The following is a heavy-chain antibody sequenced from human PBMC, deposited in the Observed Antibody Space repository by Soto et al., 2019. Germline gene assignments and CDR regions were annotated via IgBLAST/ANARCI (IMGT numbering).Heavy chain of an antibody. V-gene: IGHV3-21*01. CDR2: ISTTSTYI. CDR1: GFTFTSYT. Sequence: PGGSRLSCAASGFTFTSYTFNWVRQAPGKGLEGVSCISTTSTYIYYADSVKGRFTFSRDNTKNSLYLHMNSLRVEDTAVYYCARTGYGEYGGMDVWGQGTMVTVSS. J-gene: IGHJ6*02. CDR3: ARTGYGEYGGMDV. D-gene: IGHD4-17*01.